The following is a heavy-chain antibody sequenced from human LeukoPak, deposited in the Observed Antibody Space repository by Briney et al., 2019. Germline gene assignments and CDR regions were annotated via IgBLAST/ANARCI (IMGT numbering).Heavy chain of an antibody. V-gene: IGHV3-23*01. CDR3: AKDSPYYYDSSGYSDY. D-gene: IGHD3-22*01. CDR2: ISGSGGST. Sequence: GGSLRLSCAASGFTFSSYAMSWVRQAPGKGLEWVSAISGSGGSTYYADSVKGRFTISRDNSKNTRYLQMNSLRAEDTAVYYCAKDSPYYYDSSGYSDYWGQGTLVTVSS. J-gene: IGHJ4*02. CDR1: GFTFSSYA.